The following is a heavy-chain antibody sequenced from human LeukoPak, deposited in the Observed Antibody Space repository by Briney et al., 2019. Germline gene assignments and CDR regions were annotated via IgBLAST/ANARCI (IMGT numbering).Heavy chain of an antibody. CDR1: GGSISSGSYY. D-gene: IGHD6-19*01. J-gene: IGHJ4*02. Sequence: SETLSLTCTVSGGSISSGSYYWGWIRQPAGKGLEWIGRIYTSGSTNYNPSLKSRVTISVDTSKNQFSLKLSSVTAADTAVYYWARVPLGGSGWYYFDYWGQGTLVTVSS. V-gene: IGHV4-61*02. CDR3: ARVPLGGSGWYYFDY. CDR2: IYTSGST.